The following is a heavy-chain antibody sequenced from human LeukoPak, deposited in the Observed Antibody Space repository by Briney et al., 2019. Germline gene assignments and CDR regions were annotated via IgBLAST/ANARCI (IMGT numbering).Heavy chain of an antibody. CDR1: GYTFNSNG. CDR2: FDPEDGET. V-gene: IGHV1-24*01. CDR3: ATAPGSDY. Sequence: GASVKVSCKASGYTFNSNGISWVRQAPGQGLEWMGGFDPEDGETIYAQKFQGRVTMTEDTSTDTAYMELSSLRSEDTAVYYCATAPGSDYWGQGTLVTVSS. J-gene: IGHJ4*02.